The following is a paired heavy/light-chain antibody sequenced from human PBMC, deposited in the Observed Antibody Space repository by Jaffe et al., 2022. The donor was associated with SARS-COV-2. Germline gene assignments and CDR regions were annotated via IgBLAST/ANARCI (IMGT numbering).Light chain of an antibody. Sequence: DIQMTQSPSTLSASVGDRVTITCRASQSISSWLAWYQQKPGKAPNLLIYKASSLESGVPSRFSGSGSGTEFTLTISSLQPDDFATYYCQQYRSFTWTFGQGTKVEIK. J-gene: IGKJ1*01. CDR1: QSISSW. CDR2: KAS. CDR3: QQYRSFTWT. V-gene: IGKV1-5*03.
Heavy chain of an antibody. D-gene: IGHD6-13*01. CDR1: GFTFSSFA. CDR2: IRGNDGST. Sequence: EVQLLESGGGLVQPGGSLRLSCAASGFTFSSFAMSWVRQAPGKGLEWVSGIRGNDGSTYYADSVKGRFTISRSNSMNTLYLQMNSLRAEDTAVYYCAKDRVSSTSWIGYFDYWGQGTQVTVSS. V-gene: IGHV3-23*01. J-gene: IGHJ4*02. CDR3: AKDRVSSTSWIGYFDY.